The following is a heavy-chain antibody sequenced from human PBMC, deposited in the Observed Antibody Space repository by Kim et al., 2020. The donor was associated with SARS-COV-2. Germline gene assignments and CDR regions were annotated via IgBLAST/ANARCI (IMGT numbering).Heavy chain of an antibody. J-gene: IGHJ6*02. CDR3: AKESGSGSYYAWTYYYYGMDV. Sequence: SLRLSCAASGFTFSSYGMHWVRQAPGKGLEWVAVISYDGSNKYYADSVKGRFTISRDNSKNTLYLQMNSLRAEDTAVYYCAKESGSGSYYAWTYYYYGMDVWGQGTTVTVSS. CDR1: GFTFSSYG. V-gene: IGHV3-30*18. CDR2: ISYDGSNK. D-gene: IGHD3-10*01.